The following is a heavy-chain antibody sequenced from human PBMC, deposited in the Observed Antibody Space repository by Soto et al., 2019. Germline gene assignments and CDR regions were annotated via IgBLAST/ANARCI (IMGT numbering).Heavy chain of an antibody. CDR3: ATSYDAKTFPFAL. J-gene: IGHJ4*02. CDR1: GGSISSYY. CDR2: IYYSGIT. D-gene: IGHD5-12*01. V-gene: IGHV4-59*01. Sequence: PSETLSLTCTVSGGSISSYYWSWVRQSPEKGLEWIGYIYYSGITNYNPSLKSRVTLSINTPKNQFSLELRSVTAAYTAVYYCATSYDAKTFPFALWGQGTLVTVSS.